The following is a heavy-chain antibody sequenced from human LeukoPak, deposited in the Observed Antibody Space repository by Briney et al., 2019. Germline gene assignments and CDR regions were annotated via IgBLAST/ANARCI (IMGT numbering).Heavy chain of an antibody. CDR1: GGSISSGDHY. CDR3: ARVDLWFGDPGGFDP. D-gene: IGHD3-10*01. J-gene: IGHJ5*02. CDR2: IYYSGST. V-gene: IGHV4-30-4*01. Sequence: PSETLSLTCTVSGGSISSGDHYWSWIRQPPGKGLEWIGYIYYSGSTYYNPSLKSRVTISVDTSKNQFSLKLSSVTAADTAVYYCARVDLWFGDPGGFDPWGQGTLVTVSS.